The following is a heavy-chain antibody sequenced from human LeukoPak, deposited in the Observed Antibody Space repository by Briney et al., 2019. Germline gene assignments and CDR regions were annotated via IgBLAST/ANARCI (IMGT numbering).Heavy chain of an antibody. CDR3: ARGDIVVVPAAIFV. CDR2: IYYSGST. J-gene: IGHJ3*01. D-gene: IGHD2-2*01. CDR1: GGSISSSSYY. V-gene: IGHV4-39*01. Sequence: SETLSLTCTVSGGSISSSSYYWGWIRQPPGKGLEWIGSIYYSGSTYYNPSLKSRVTISVDTSKNQFSLKLCSVTAADTAVNYCARGDIVVVPAAIFVWGQGTMVTVSS.